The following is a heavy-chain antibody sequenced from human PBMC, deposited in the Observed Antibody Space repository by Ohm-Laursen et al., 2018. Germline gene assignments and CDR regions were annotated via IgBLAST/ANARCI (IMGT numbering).Heavy chain of an antibody. J-gene: IGHJ4*02. CDR2: IHTSGST. Sequence: GTLSLTCTVSGGSISGYYWSWIRQPAGKGLQWIGRIHTSGSTNYNPSLKSRVTMSADTSKNQFSLKLSSVTAADTAVYYCARLYSSTYPGDYWGQGTLVTVSS. CDR1: GGSISGYY. CDR3: ARLYSSTYPGDY. D-gene: IGHD2-2*01. V-gene: IGHV4-4*07.